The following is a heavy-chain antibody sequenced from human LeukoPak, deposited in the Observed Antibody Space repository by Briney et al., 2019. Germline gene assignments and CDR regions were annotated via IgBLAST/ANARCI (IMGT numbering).Heavy chain of an antibody. V-gene: IGHV4-34*01. CDR3: ARDPNYYGSGSYSNAFDI. D-gene: IGHD3-10*01. CDR2: INHSGST. J-gene: IGHJ3*02. CDR1: GGSFSGYY. Sequence: PSETLSLTCAVYGGSFSGYYWSWIRQPPGKGLEWIGEINHSGSTNYNPSLKSRVTISVDTSKNQFSLKLSSVTAADTAVYYCARDPNYYGSGSYSNAFDIWGQGTMVTVSS.